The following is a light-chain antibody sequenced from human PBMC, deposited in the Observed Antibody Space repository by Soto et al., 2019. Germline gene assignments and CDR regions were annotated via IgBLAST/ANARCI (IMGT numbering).Light chain of an antibody. V-gene: IGKV1-5*01. CDR1: QSISSY. CDR3: RQYNSPLT. Sequence: DIQMTQSPSSLSASVGDISTISCRASQSISSYLSWYQQKPGKAPKLLIYDASSLESGVPSRFSGSGSGTEFTLTISSLQPDDFATYYCRQYNSPLTFGGGTKVDIK. J-gene: IGKJ4*01. CDR2: DAS.